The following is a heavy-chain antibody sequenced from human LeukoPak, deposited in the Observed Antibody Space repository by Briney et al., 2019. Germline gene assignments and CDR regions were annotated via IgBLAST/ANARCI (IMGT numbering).Heavy chain of an antibody. D-gene: IGHD5-12*01. Sequence: GGSLRLSCAASGFTFSSFAMSWVRQAPGKGLEWVSSISGSGISTYYADSLKGRVTISRDNFKNTLFLQLNSLRAEDTAVYYCAKDLRGYDMDFDYWGQGTLVTVSS. CDR3: AKDLRGYDMDFDY. J-gene: IGHJ4*02. CDR1: GFTFSSFA. CDR2: ISGSGIST. V-gene: IGHV3-23*01.